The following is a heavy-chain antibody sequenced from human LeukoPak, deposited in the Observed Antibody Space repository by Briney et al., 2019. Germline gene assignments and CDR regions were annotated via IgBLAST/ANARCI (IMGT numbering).Heavy chain of an antibody. D-gene: IGHD5-12*01. V-gene: IGHV1-3*01. J-gene: IGHJ4*02. CDR1: GFMFTNYA. CDR3: ARDEGGGYDN. Sequence: ASVKVSCKASGFMFTNYAIHWVRQAPGQRLERMGWINAGDGDRRYSQKFQGRVTITRDASASTAYMELSNLRSEDTAMYYCARDEGGGYDNWGQGTLVTVSS. CDR2: INAGDGDR.